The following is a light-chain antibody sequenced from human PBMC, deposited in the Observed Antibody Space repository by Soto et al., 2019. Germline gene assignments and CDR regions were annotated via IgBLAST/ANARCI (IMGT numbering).Light chain of an antibody. Sequence: QSALTQPPSASGSPGQSVTISCTGTSSDVGGYNYVSWYQQHPGKAPKFIIYDVSKRPSGVPDRFSGSKSGNTASLTVSGLQTEDEADYYCASHAGSRAVFGGGTKLTVL. CDR2: DVS. V-gene: IGLV2-8*01. J-gene: IGLJ2*01. CDR3: ASHAGSRAV. CDR1: SSDVGGYNY.